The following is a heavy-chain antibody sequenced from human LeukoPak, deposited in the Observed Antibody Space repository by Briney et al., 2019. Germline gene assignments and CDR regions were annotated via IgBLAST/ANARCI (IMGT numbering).Heavy chain of an antibody. CDR1: GYTLTELS. V-gene: IGHV1-24*01. CDR2: FDPEDGET. Sequence: GASVKVSCKVSGYTLTELSMRWVRQAPGKGLEWMGGFDPEDGETIYAQKFQGRVTMTEDTSTDTAYMELSSLRSEDTAVYYCATFSSSSEERDFDYWGQGTLVTVSS. CDR3: ATFSSSSEERDFDY. D-gene: IGHD6-6*01. J-gene: IGHJ4*02.